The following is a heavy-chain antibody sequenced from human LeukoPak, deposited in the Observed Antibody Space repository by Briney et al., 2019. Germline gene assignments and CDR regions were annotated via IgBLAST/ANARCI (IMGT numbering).Heavy chain of an antibody. D-gene: IGHD1-26*01. CDR3: ARAGGGYYYMDV. CDR1: GGSFSGDF. J-gene: IGHJ6*03. Sequence: SETLSLTCAVYGGSFSGDFWSWIRQSPGKGLEWIGEINHGGSTTYNPSLQSRVTMSVDTSTNQISLKLSSVTAADTAVYYCARAGGGYYYMDVWGKGTTVTVSS. V-gene: IGHV4-34*01. CDR2: INHGGST.